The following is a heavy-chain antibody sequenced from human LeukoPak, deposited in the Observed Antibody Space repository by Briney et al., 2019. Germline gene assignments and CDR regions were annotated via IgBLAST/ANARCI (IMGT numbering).Heavy chain of an antibody. D-gene: IGHD4-23*01. CDR3: ARDFRYGGNSGGGY. Sequence: ASVKVSCKASGYTFTSYGISWVRQAPGQGLEWMGWISAYNGNTNYAQKLQGRVTMTTDTSTSTAYMKLRSLRSDDTAVYYCARDFRYGGNSGGGYWGQGTLVTVSS. J-gene: IGHJ4*02. CDR2: ISAYNGNT. V-gene: IGHV1-18*01. CDR1: GYTFTSYG.